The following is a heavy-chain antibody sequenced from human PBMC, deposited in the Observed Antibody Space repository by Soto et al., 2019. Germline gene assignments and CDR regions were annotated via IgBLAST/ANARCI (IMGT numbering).Heavy chain of an antibody. CDR1: GGSISSSNW. J-gene: IGHJ6*02. D-gene: IGHD2-15*01. CDR3: ARHPGYCSGGSCNGQYTLDV. V-gene: IGHV4-4*02. CDR2: IYHSGST. Sequence: SETLSLTCAVSGGSISSSNWWSWVRQPPGKGLEWIGEIYHSGSTYYNPSLKSRVTISADTSQNQFSLDLTSVTATDTAVYFCARHPGYCSGGSCNGQYTLDVWGQGTTVTVSS.